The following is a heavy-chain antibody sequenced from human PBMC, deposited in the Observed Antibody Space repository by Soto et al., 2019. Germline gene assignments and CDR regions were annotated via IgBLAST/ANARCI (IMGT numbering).Heavy chain of an antibody. Sequence: QMQLVESGGGVVQPGRSLRLSCAASGFTFSSYPMHWVRQAPGKGLEWVAVISFDGSKKYYADSVKGRFFISKDNSKNTLSRQTKSLRCEDSAVYYCARLPGPVVAVLYLYPVDVRKPVSDADVWGQGTAVTVSS. CDR2: ISFDGSKK. CDR1: GFTFSSYP. J-gene: IGHJ6*02. CDR3: ARLPGPVVAVLYLYPVDVRKPVSDADV. D-gene: IGHD2-21*01. V-gene: IGHV3-30-3*01.